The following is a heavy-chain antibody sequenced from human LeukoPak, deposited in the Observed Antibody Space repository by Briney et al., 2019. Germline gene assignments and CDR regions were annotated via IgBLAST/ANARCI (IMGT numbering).Heavy chain of an antibody. D-gene: IGHD3-16*01. V-gene: IGHV4-39*07. J-gene: IGHJ6*04. CDR2: IYYSGST. CDR3: ARDLGSSTPSGV. Sequence: SETLSLTCTVSGGSISSSSYYWGWIRQPPGKGLEWIGSIYYSGSTYYNPSLKSRVTISVDTSKNQFSLKLSSVTAADTAVYYCARDLGSSTPSGVWGKGTTVTVSS. CDR1: GGSISSSSYY.